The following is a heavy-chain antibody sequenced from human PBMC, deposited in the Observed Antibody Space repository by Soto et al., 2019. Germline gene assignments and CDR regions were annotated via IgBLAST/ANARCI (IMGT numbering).Heavy chain of an antibody. V-gene: IGHV3-7*03. CDR3: ARVQYLRFDAFNL. CDR1: GFTFSSHW. J-gene: IGHJ3*01. Sequence: LRLSCAASGFTFSSHWMAWARQSPGKGLEWVANIKQDGSEKYYVDSVKGRFSISRDNAENSLYLQMNSLRAEDTAVYCCARVQYLRFDAFNLWGQGTMVTVSS. CDR2: IKQDGSEK. D-gene: IGHD3-3*01.